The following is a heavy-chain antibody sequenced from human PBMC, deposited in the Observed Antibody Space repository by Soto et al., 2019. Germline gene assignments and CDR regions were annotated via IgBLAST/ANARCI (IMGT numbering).Heavy chain of an antibody. Sequence: EVQLVESGGGLIQPGGSLRLSCAASGFNFIRKYMIWVRQAPGKGLEWVSILYSGGTTYYADSVKGRFTISRDTSENTLDLRMNSLRAEDTAVYYCARGLYDSGSFYFDFWGQGTLVTVSS. D-gene: IGHD3-10*01. J-gene: IGHJ4*02. CDR3: ARGLYDSGSFYFDF. CDR1: GFNFIRKY. V-gene: IGHV3-53*01. CDR2: LYSGGTT.